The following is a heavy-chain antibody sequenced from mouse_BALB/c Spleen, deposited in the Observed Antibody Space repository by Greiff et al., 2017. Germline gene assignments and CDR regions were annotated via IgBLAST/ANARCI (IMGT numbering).Heavy chain of an antibody. Sequence: QVQLKQSGPALVKPGASVKISCKASGYAFSSSWMNWVKQRPGQGLEWIGRIYPGDGDTNYNGKFKGKATLTADKSSSTAYMQLSSLTSVDSAVYFCARGAGGNYYFDYRGQGTTLTVSS. CDR1: GYAFSSSW. V-gene: IGHV1-82*01. D-gene: IGHD3-3*01. J-gene: IGHJ2*01. CDR2: IYPGDGDT. CDR3: ARGAGGNYYFDY.